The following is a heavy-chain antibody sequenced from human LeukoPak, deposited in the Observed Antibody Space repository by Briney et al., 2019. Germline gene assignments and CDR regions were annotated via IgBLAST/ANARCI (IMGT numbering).Heavy chain of an antibody. CDR1: GGPISSYY. J-gene: IGHJ3*02. D-gene: IGHD3-22*01. Sequence: PSETLSLTCTVSGGPISSYYWSWIRQPPGKGLEWIGYIYTSGSTNYNPSLKSRVTISVDTSKNQFSLKLSSVTAADTAVYYCARLITLYYDSSGDAFDIWGQGTMVTVSS. CDR2: IYTSGST. CDR3: ARLITLYYDSSGDAFDI. V-gene: IGHV4-4*09.